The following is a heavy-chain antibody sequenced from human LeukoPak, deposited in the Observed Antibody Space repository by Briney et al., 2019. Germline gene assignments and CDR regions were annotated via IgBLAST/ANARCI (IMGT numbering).Heavy chain of an antibody. CDR2: ISVHNGHT. D-gene: IGHD6-19*01. Sequence: ASVNVSYKASGYTFTIYGINGVRQAPGQGGEGMGWISVHNGHTNYIQKMQGRVTMTTDTSTNTAYMELRNLTSDDTAVYYCARGPGIAVAGVFDYWGQGSLVTVSS. CDR1: GYTFTIYG. CDR3: ARGPGIAVAGVFDY. J-gene: IGHJ4*02. V-gene: IGHV1-18*04.